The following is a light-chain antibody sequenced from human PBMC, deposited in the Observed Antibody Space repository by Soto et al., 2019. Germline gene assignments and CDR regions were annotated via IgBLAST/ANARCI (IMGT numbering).Light chain of an antibody. V-gene: IGKV3-20*01. J-gene: IGKJ1*01. CDR3: QQYGDSTGT. CDR2: GAS. Sequence: EIVLTQSPGTLSLSPGERATLSCRASQSVTSSYLAWYQQKPGQAPRLLIYGASRRATCIPDRFSGSGSGTDFILTISRLEPEDFAMYYCQQYGDSTGTFGQGTKVEIK. CDR1: QSVTSSY.